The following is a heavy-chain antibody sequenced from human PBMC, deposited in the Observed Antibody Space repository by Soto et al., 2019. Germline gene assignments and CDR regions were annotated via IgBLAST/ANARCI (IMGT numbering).Heavy chain of an antibody. V-gene: IGHV1-18*01. CDR2: ISAHNGNT. Sequence: QVHLVQSGAEVKKPGASVKVSCKASGYTFTSYGITWVRQAPGQGLEWMGWISAHNGNTDYAQKLQGRGSVTRDTSTGAAYMELRGLRSDDTALYYCARGRYGDSWGQGALVTVSS. J-gene: IGHJ4*02. CDR3: ARGRYGDS. D-gene: IGHD1-1*01. CDR1: GYTFTSYG.